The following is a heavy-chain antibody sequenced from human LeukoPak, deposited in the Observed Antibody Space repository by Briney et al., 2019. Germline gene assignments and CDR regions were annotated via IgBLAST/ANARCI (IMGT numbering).Heavy chain of an antibody. CDR3: ARGYYDSSGYPLSDY. J-gene: IGHJ4*02. D-gene: IGHD3-22*01. V-gene: IGHV3-30-3*01. CDR1: GFTFSSYA. CDR2: ISYDGSNK. Sequence: GGSLRLSCAASGFTFSSYAMHWVRQAPGKGLEWVAVISYDGSNKYYADSVKGRFTISRDNSENTLYLQMNSLRAEDTAVYYCARGYYDSSGYPLSDYWGQGTLVTVSS.